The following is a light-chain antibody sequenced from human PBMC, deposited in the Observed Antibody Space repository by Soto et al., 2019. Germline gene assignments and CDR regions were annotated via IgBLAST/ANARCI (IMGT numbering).Light chain of an antibody. CDR3: FSYAGSSTWV. CDR1: RSDIGSYNS. CDR2: GVT. J-gene: IGLJ3*02. V-gene: IGLV2-23*02. Sequence: QSVLTQPASLSGSPGQSITISCTGTRSDIGSYNSIAWHQQHPGKAPRVVIFGVTKRPSGISDRFSGSKSGYTASLTISGLQAEDEADYFCFSYAGSSTWVFGGGTKVTVL.